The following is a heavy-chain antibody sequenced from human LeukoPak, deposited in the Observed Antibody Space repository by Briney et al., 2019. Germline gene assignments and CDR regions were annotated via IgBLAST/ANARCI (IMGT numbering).Heavy chain of an antibody. CDR1: AFTVSSNY. Sequence: GGSLRLSCAASAFTVSSNYMSWVRQAPGKGLEWVSVIYSGGSTYYADSVKGRFTISRDNSKNTLYLQMNSLRAEDMAVYYCARDVIDGPAGVDYWGQGTLVTVSS. D-gene: IGHD2/OR15-2a*01. V-gene: IGHV3-66*02. CDR2: IYSGGST. CDR3: ARDVIDGPAGVDY. J-gene: IGHJ4*02.